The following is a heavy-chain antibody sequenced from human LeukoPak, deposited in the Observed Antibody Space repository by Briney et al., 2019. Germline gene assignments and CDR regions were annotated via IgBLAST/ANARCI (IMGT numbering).Heavy chain of an antibody. D-gene: IGHD2-2*01. CDR2: ILYVGSKT. J-gene: IGHJ4*02. Sequence: SLSPSCPPSGLSSTIFATRCDSHAQSNGMGWVALILYVGSKTYYTDSMKGRFTTSRDNSKNTLYQQMNSLRAEDTAVYYCARDGIQVHYQQFSDYWGQGTLVTVSS. CDR3: ARDGIQVHYQQFSDY. V-gene: IGHV3-30*04. CDR1: GLSSTIFA.